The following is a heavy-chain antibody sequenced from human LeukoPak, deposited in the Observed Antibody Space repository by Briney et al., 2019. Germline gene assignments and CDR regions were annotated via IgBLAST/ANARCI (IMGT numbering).Heavy chain of an antibody. CDR3: ARAYSVDY. CDR2: IKQDGSEK. J-gene: IGHJ4*02. V-gene: IGHV3-7*04. CDR1: GFTFSGYW. Sequence: PGGSLRLSCAASGFTFSGYWMNWVRQAPGKGLEWVANIKQDGSEKYYVDSVKGRFTISRDNAKNSLYLQMNSLRAEDTAVYYCARAYSVDYWGQGTLVTVSS. D-gene: IGHD3-16*01.